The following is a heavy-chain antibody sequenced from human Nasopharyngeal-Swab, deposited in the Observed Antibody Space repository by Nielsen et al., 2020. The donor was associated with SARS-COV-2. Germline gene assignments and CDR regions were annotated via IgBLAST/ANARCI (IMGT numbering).Heavy chain of an antibody. J-gene: IGHJ6*02. CDR3: ARDRITGTNYYGMDV. CDR2: ISYGGGDE. Sequence: GESLKISCEASGFTFSSYPMQWVRRAPGKGLEWVSVISYGGGDEHYADSVKGRFTISRDNAKNSLYLQMNSLRAEDTAVYYCARDRITGTNYYGMDVWGQGTTVTVSS. CDR1: GFTFSSYP. D-gene: IGHD1-20*01. V-gene: IGHV3-30*04.